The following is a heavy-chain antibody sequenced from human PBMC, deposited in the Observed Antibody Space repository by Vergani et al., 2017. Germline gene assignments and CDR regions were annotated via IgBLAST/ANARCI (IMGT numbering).Heavy chain of an antibody. J-gene: IGHJ4*02. CDR1: GDSVISTDYH. Sequence: QVQLQESGPGLVKPSETLSLTCTVSGDSVISTDYHWGWIRQPPGKGLEWIGSVDYCGSTSYNPPLESRISISFETPKNQFSLRLPSVTAADTAVYYCASKRGACRAAYCHSYDFWGQGTLVGVSS. V-gene: IGHV4-39*01. D-gene: IGHD3-16*01. CDR2: VDYCGST. CDR3: ASKRGACRAAYCHSYDF.